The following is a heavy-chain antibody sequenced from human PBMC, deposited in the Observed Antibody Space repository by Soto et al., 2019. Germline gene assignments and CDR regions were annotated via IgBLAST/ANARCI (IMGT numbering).Heavy chain of an antibody. V-gene: IGHV3-15*01. CDR2: IKSKTDGGTT. CDR1: GLTFSNAW. D-gene: IGHD1-20*01. J-gene: IGHJ4*02. Sequence: PGGSLRLSCAASGLTFSNAWMTWVRQAPGKGLEWVGRIKSKTDGGTTDYAAAVKGRFTISRDDSKNTVYLQMNGLEAEDTAVYYCSTKRTGITTIGPGYWGQGTLVTVSS. CDR3: STKRTGITTIGPGY.